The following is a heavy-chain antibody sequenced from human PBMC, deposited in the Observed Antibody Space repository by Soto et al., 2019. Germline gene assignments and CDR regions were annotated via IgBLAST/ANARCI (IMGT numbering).Heavy chain of an antibody. CDR1: GFTFRSYA. CDR3: ARVAQQLRYWYFDL. J-gene: IGHJ2*01. V-gene: IGHV3-30-3*01. CDR2: ISYDGSNK. Sequence: GGSLRLSCAASGFTFRSYAMHWVRPAPGKGLEWVAVISYDGSNKYYADSVKGRFTISRDNSKNTLYLQMNSLRAEDTAVYYCARVAQQLRYWYFDLWGRGTLVTVSS. D-gene: IGHD6-13*01.